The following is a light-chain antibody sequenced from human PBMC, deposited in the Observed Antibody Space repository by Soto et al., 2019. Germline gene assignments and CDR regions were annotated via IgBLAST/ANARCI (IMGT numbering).Light chain of an antibody. J-gene: IGKJ4*01. V-gene: IGKV1-33*01. Sequence: DIQMTQSRSSLSASVGDRVTITCQASQDIKNYLNWYQQKSGKAPKLLIYDASDLETGVPSRFSGSGSGTDFTFTINSLQPEDIATYYCQQYDNLPLTFGGGTKVEIK. CDR1: QDIKNY. CDR3: QQYDNLPLT. CDR2: DAS.